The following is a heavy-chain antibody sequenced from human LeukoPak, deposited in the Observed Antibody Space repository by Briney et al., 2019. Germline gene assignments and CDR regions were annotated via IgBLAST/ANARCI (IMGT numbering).Heavy chain of an antibody. Sequence: SVTVSCTASVGTCSSYAISWVRQSPRQGLERVGGIIPIFGKANYAQKFQGSVTITADESTSTAYMELSSLRSEDTAVYYCARSSRGHYHYYYYGMDVWGQGTTVTVSS. CDR1: VGTCSSYA. V-gene: IGHV1-69*13. J-gene: IGHJ6*02. CDR3: ARSSRGHYHYYYYGMDV. D-gene: IGHD6-25*01. CDR2: IIPIFGKA.